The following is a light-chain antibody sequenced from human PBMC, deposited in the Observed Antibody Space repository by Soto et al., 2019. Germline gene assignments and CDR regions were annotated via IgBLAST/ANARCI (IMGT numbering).Light chain of an antibody. J-gene: IGKJ2*01. CDR3: HQYDKAPQT. CDR1: QYMTRTY. Sequence: EIVLTQSPGTLSLSPGERATLSCRASQYMTRTYIAWYQQKPGRAPRLLIYAASNRATGIPDKFSGSGSGTDYSLTITRLEPEDSAVYYCHQYDKAPQTFGQGTKVEIK. CDR2: AAS. V-gene: IGKV3-20*01.